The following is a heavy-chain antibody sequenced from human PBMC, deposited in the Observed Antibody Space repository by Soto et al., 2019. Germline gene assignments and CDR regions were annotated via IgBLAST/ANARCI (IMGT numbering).Heavy chain of an antibody. CDR2: IYHTGNT. CDR3: ARDYYDSSDYTTNWFDP. Sequence: QLQLQESGPGLVKSSETLSLTCTVSGGSISNSRYYWAWIRQPPGKGLEWIGSIYHTGNTYYNPSLRSRVTTSVDTPKNQFSLKLTSVTAADTAVYYCARDYYDSSDYTTNWFDPWGQGTLVTVSS. D-gene: IGHD3-22*01. J-gene: IGHJ5*02. CDR1: GGSISNSRYY. V-gene: IGHV4-39*01.